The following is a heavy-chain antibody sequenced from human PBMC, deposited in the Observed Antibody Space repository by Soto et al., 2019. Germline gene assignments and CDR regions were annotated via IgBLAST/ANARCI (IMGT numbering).Heavy chain of an antibody. CDR2: INHSGST. V-gene: IGHV4-34*01. CDR3: ARVNTILEPVDWFDP. J-gene: IGHJ5*02. D-gene: IGHD3-3*01. CDR1: GGSFSGYY. Sequence: QVQLQQWGAGLLKPSETLSLTCAVYGGSFSGYYWSWIRQPPGKGLEWIGEINHSGSTNYNPSLKSRVTISVDTSKNQFSLKLSSVTAADTAVYYCARVNTILEPVDWFDPWGQGTLVTVSS.